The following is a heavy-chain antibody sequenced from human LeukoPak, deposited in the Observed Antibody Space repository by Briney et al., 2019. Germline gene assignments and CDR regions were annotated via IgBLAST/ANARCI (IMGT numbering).Heavy chain of an antibody. Sequence: PGGSLRLSCAASGFTFSSYAMHWVRQAPGKGLEWVAVISYDGSNKYYADSVKGRFTISRDNSKNTLYLQMNSLRAEDTAVYYCAKSAIGAFDIWGQGTMVTVSS. J-gene: IGHJ3*02. CDR2: ISYDGSNK. CDR1: GFTFSSYA. D-gene: IGHD2-2*01. V-gene: IGHV3-30*04. CDR3: AKSAIGAFDI.